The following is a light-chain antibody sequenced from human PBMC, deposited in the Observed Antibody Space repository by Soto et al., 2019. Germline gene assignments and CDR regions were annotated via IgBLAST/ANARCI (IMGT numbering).Light chain of an antibody. Sequence: QSVLTQPPSASGSPGQSVTISCTGTSSDVGAYDYVSWYQQHPGKAPKLMIYEVSERPSGVPDRFSGSKSGNTASLTVSGLQAEDEADYYCCSYAGSYTYVFGTGTKLTVL. J-gene: IGLJ1*01. CDR1: SSDVGAYDY. CDR3: CSYAGSYTYV. CDR2: EVS. V-gene: IGLV2-8*01.